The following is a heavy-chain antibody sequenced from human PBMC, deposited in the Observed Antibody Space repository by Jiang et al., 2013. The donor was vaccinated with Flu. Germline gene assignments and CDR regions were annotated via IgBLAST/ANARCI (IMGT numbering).Heavy chain of an antibody. D-gene: IGHD3-10*01. CDR3: ARGGLLWFGELSDYFDY. CDR1: GFTFSSYA. CDR2: ISYDGSNK. V-gene: IGHV3-30-3*01. J-gene: IGHJ4*02. Sequence: QLVESGGGVVQPGRSLRLSCAASGFTFSSYAMHWVRQAPGKGLEWVAVISYDGSNKYYADSVKGRFTISRDNSKNTLYLQMNSLRAEDTAVYYCARGGLLWFGELSDYFDYWGQGTLVTVSS.